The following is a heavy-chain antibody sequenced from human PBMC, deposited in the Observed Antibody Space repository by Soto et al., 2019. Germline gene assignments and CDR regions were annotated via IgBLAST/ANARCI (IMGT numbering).Heavy chain of an antibody. CDR2: ISYDGDNK. CDR1: GFTFSYHA. V-gene: IGHV3-30-3*01. Sequence: QVQLVESGGGVVQPGRSLRLSCAASGFTFSYHALNWVRQAPGKGLEWVAVISYDGDNKYIAESVKGRFTISRDNSKNTVSLQMNSLRTDDTAMYFCARGTTTSAFSARDVWGQGTTVTVSS. J-gene: IGHJ6*02. CDR3: ARGTTTSAFSARDV. D-gene: IGHD1-1*01.